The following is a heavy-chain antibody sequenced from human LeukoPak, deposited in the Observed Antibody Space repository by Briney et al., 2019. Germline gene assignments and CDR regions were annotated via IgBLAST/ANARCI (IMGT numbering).Heavy chain of an antibody. Sequence: SETLSLTCTVSGGSISSSRHYWGWIRQPPGKGLEWIGSIYYSGSTYYNPSLKSRVTISVDTSKNQLSLKLSSVTAADTAVYYCARDAGNWFDPWGQGTLVSVSS. CDR2: IYYSGST. CDR1: GGSISSSRHY. CDR3: ARDAGNWFDP. V-gene: IGHV4-39*07. J-gene: IGHJ5*02.